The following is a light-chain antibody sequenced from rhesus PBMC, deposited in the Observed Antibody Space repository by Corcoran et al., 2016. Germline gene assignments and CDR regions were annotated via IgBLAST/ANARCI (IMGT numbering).Light chain of an antibody. CDR1: ENVNNY. J-gene: IGKJ2*01. Sequence: DIQMTQSPSALSASVGDRVTITCWASENVNNYLNWYQQKPGKAPRLLLHKASTLQIRVPSRFSGSGAGTDYTFTLSSLQPEDVASYYCQQGYGIPYTCGQGTKVDIK. V-gene: IGKV1-74*01. CDR2: KAS. CDR3: QQGYGIPYT.